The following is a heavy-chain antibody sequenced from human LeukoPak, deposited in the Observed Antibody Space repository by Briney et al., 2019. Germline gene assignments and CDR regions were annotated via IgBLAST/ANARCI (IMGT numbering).Heavy chain of an antibody. V-gene: IGHV1-69*05. D-gene: IGHD5-18*01. CDR1: GGTFSNYA. J-gene: IGHJ3*02. CDR2: IIPIFDTA. Sequence: SVKVSCKASGGTFSNYAISWVRQAPGQGLEWMGRIIPIFDTANYAQKFQGRVTITTDESTSTAYMELSSLRSEDTAVYYCARFRYSYASPMAGYDAFDIWGQGTMVTVSS. CDR3: ARFRYSYASPMAGYDAFDI.